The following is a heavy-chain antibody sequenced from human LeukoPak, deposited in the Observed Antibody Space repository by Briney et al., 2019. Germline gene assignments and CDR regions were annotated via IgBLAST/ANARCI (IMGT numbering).Heavy chain of an antibody. D-gene: IGHD3-10*01. V-gene: IGHV3-74*01. Sequence: GGSLRLSCAASGFTFTNHWMHWVRQAPGKGLVWVSRIRPDGRETNHADSVKGRFTISRDNAKNTLYLQMNSLGAEDTAVYYCGSAAVLGSGSVDYWGQGVLVTVSS. CDR3: GSAAVLGSGSVDY. J-gene: IGHJ4*02. CDR2: IRPDGRET. CDR1: GFTFTNHW.